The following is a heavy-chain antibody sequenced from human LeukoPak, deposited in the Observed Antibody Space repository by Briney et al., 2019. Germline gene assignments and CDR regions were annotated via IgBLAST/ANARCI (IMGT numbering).Heavy chain of an antibody. V-gene: IGHV3-49*02. Sequence: SLTQTITGCGFTLLFYRSRWIRQAPGKGLEWVGFIRSKAYGPTNEYAGSGKGRPTISRDDSNSIAYLKLNSLLDQDTAVYYCTRHGGFRKRYDNSNSYYSTDIQDGGQGTTVTVSS. CDR3: TRHGGFRKRYDNSNSYYSTDIQD. CDR2: IRSKAYGPTN. CDR1: GFTLLFYR. D-gene: IGHD4-11*01. J-gene: IGHJ1*01.